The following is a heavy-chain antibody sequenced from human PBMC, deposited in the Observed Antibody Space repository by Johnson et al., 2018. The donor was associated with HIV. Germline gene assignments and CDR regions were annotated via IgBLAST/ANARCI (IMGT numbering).Heavy chain of an antibody. CDR2: ISYDGSNK. Sequence: VQLVESGGGLVQPGGSLRLSCAASGFTFSDYYMNWIRQAPGKGLEWVAVISYDGSNKYYADSVKGRFTISRDNSKNTLFLQMNSLRAEDTAVYYCTRAILTAAGKKAFDIWGQGTMVTVSS. V-gene: IGHV3-30*03. J-gene: IGHJ3*02. D-gene: IGHD6-13*01. CDR1: GFTFSDYY. CDR3: TRAILTAAGKKAFDI.